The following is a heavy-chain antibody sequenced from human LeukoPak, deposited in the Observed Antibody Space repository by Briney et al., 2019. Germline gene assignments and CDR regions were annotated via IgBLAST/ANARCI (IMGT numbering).Heavy chain of an antibody. V-gene: IGHV3-7*01. CDR1: GFTFSSYW. Sequence: GGSLRLSCAASGFTFSSYWMSWVRQAPGKGLEWVANIKQDGNDKYYVDSVKGRFTISRDNAKNSLYLQMNSLRAEDTAVYYCAKCGDFDWLESRPFDYWGLGTLPTVSS. CDR2: IKQDGNDK. CDR3: AKCGDFDWLESRPFDY. D-gene: IGHD3-9*01. J-gene: IGHJ4*02.